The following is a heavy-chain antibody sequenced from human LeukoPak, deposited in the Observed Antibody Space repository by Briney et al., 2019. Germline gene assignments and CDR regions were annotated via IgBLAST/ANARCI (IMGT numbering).Heavy chain of an antibody. Sequence: PSETLSLTCTVSGGSISSGDYYWSWIRQPPGKGLEWIGYIYYSGSTYYNPSLKSRVTISVDTSKNQFSLKLSSVTAADTAVYYCARGARRGYSYGEFDYWGQGTLVTVSS. J-gene: IGHJ4*02. V-gene: IGHV4-30-4*02. D-gene: IGHD5-18*01. CDR2: IYYSGST. CDR3: ARGARRGYSYGEFDY. CDR1: GGSISSGDYY.